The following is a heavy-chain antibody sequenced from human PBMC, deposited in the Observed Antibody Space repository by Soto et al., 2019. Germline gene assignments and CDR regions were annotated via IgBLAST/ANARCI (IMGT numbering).Heavy chain of an antibody. CDR3: ARDKYSSGPHWFDP. Sequence: ASVKVSCKASGGTFSSYAISWVRQAPGQGLEWMGGIIPIFGTANYAQKFQGRVTITADESTSKAYMELSSLRSEDTAVYYCARDKYSSGPHWFDPWGQGTLVTVSS. J-gene: IGHJ5*02. D-gene: IGHD6-19*01. CDR2: IIPIFGTA. V-gene: IGHV1-69*13. CDR1: GGTFSSYA.